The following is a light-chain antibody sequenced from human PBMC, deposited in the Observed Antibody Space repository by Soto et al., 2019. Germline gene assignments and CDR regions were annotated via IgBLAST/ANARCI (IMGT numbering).Light chain of an antibody. V-gene: IGKV1D-12*01. CDR2: AAS. CDR3: QQAKTFPLT. J-gene: IGKJ4*01. Sequence: DIQMTQSPSSVSASVGDRVIITCRASQDLTNWLAWYQQKPGKAPKVLIYAASSLESGVPSRFSGSGSGTEYTLTISSLQPEDFATYHCQQAKTFPLTFGGGTKVYNK. CDR1: QDLTNW.